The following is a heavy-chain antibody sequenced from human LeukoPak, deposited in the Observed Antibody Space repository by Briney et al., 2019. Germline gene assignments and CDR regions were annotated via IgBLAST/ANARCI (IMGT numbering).Heavy chain of an antibody. D-gene: IGHD3-10*01. Sequence: AAVKVSCKASGYTFTNYGISWVRQAPGQGPEWIGWISAYNGNTNYAQKLQGRVTMTTDTSTSTAYMELRSLRSDDTAVYYCARKGLLTPDLDYWGQGTLVTVSS. V-gene: IGHV1-18*01. CDR1: GYTFTNYG. CDR3: ARKGLLTPDLDY. J-gene: IGHJ4*02. CDR2: ISAYNGNT.